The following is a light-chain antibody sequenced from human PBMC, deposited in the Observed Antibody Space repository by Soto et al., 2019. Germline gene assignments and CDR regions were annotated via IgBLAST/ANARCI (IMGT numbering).Light chain of an antibody. CDR1: QSVSSS. CDR3: QIYSIRHA. V-gene: IGKV3D-15*01. Sequence: QXPATLSVSPGERATLSCRASQSVSSSLAWYQHKPGQAPRLLIYGASITATGIPGRFSGSGSGTEFTLTISSLQSEDFAAYVCQIYSIRHAFGHG. J-gene: IGKJ2*01. CDR2: GAS.